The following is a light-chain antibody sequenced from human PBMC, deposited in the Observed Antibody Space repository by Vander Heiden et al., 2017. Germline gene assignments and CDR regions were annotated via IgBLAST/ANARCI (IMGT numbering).Light chain of an antibody. V-gene: IGLV4-69*01. CDR3: QTWCTGWV. Sequence: QLVLTQSPSASASLGASVTLTCTLSSGHSSYAIAWHQQQPEKGPRYLMKLNSDGSHNKGDGIPDRFSGSSSGAERYLTISSLQAEDEDDYYCQTWCTGWVFGGGTKLTVL. CDR1: SGHSSYA. J-gene: IGLJ3*02. CDR2: LNSDGSH.